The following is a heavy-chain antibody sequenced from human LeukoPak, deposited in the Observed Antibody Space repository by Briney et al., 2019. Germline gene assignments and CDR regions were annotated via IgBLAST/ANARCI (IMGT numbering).Heavy chain of an antibody. Sequence: PGGSLRLSCAASGFTFSSYAMHWVRQAPGKGLEWVAVISYDGSNKYYADSEKGRFTISRDNSKNTLYLQMNSLRAEDTAVYYCARDFPGYCTNGVCYDRTGYYMDVWGKGTTVTVSS. D-gene: IGHD2-8*01. CDR1: GFTFSSYA. J-gene: IGHJ6*03. CDR2: ISYDGSNK. V-gene: IGHV3-30*04. CDR3: ARDFPGYCTNGVCYDRTGYYMDV.